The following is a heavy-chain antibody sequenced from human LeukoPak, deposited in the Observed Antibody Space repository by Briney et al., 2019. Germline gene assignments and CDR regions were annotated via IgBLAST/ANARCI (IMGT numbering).Heavy chain of an antibody. Sequence: GGSLRLSCAVSGFTFSNYAMSWVRQAPGKGLEWVSAIGGSGGSTYYADSVKGRFTISRDNSMNTLYLQMNSLRAEDTAVYYCAKWLAYCGGDCYSSAFDIWGQGTMVTVSS. CDR3: AKWLAYCGGDCYSSAFDI. J-gene: IGHJ3*02. CDR1: GFTFSNYA. V-gene: IGHV3-23*01. D-gene: IGHD2-21*02. CDR2: IGGSGGST.